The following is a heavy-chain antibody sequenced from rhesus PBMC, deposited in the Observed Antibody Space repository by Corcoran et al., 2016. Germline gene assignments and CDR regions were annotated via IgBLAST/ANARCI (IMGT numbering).Heavy chain of an antibody. V-gene: IGHV1-111*02. J-gene: IGHJ4*01. CDR2: VDPEDGEA. D-gene: IGHD4-29*01. CDR1: GYTFTDYY. Sequence: EVQLVQSGAEVKKPGASVKISCKASGYTFTDYYLHLVGQSPGKGLEWMGRVDPEDGEALHAQKFQDRVTITADTSTDTAYMELSSLRSEDTAVYYCATDAGRWFFDYWGQGVLVTVSS. CDR3: ATDAGRWFFDY.